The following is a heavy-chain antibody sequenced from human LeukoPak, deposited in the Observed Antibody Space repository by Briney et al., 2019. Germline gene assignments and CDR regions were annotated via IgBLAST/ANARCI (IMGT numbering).Heavy chain of an antibody. Sequence: SETLSLTCTVSDGSISIYYWSWIRQPPGKGLEWIGYVYSSGNTNYSPSLKGRAIISADTSKNQFSLRLTSVTAADTAVYYCVRDRELTYWGQGILVTVSS. V-gene: IGHV4-4*08. D-gene: IGHD3-10*01. CDR3: VRDRELTY. J-gene: IGHJ4*02. CDR2: VYSSGNT. CDR1: DGSISIYY.